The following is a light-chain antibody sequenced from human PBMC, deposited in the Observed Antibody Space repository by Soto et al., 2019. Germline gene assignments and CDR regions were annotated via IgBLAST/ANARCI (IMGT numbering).Light chain of an antibody. CDR2: GAS. CDR3: QQYNNWPPIT. V-gene: IGKV3-15*01. J-gene: IGKJ5*01. Sequence: IVMTQSPATLSVSPWERATLSFRSSQSVSSNLAWYQQKPGQAPRLLIYGASTRATGIPARFSGSGSGTEFTLTVSSLQSEDFAVYYCQQYNNWPPITFGQGTRLEIK. CDR1: QSVSSN.